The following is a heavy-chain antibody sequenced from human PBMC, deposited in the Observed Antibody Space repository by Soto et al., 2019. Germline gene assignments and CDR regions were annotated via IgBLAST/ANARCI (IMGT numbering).Heavy chain of an antibody. V-gene: IGHV1-69*02. Sequence: SVKVSCKASGGTFSSYTISWVRQAPGQGLEWMGRIIPILGIANYAQKFQGRVTITADKSTSTAYMELSSLRSEDTAVYYCARHTYRGYCSGGSCYELDPWGQGTLVTVS. CDR3: ARHTYRGYCSGGSCYELDP. CDR2: IIPILGIA. D-gene: IGHD2-15*01. CDR1: GGTFSSYT. J-gene: IGHJ5*02.